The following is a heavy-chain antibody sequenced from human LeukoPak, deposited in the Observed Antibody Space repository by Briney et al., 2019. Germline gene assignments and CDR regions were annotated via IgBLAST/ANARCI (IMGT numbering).Heavy chain of an antibody. CDR3: AREPPYGYSYGSPPDYYYMDV. D-gene: IGHD5-18*01. CDR1: GYTFTSYG. Sequence: ASVKVSCKASGYTFTSYGISWVRQAPGQGLEWMGWISAYNGNTNYAQKLQGRVTMTTDTSTSTAYMELRSLRSDDTAVYYCAREPPYGYSYGSPPDYYYMDVWGKGTTVTVSS. CDR2: ISAYNGNT. V-gene: IGHV1-18*01. J-gene: IGHJ6*03.